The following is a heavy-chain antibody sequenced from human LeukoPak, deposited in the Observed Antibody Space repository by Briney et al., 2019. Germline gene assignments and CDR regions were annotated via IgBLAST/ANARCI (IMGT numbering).Heavy chain of an antibody. J-gene: IGHJ3*02. CDR1: GFTFSDYY. V-gene: IGHV3-11*01. Sequence: GGSLRLSCAASGFTFSDYYMNWIRQAPGKGLEWVSFISSSGSTIYYADSVKGRFTISRDNAKNSLYLQMNSLTAEDTAVYYCARDQSSITIFGLVIMSAFDIWGQGTMVTVSS. CDR3: ARDQSSITIFGLVIMSAFDI. D-gene: IGHD3-3*01. CDR2: ISSSGSTI.